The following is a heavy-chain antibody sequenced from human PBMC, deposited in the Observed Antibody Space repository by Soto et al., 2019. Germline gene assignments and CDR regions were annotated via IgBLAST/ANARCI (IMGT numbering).Heavy chain of an antibody. CDR2: TYYRSQWYS. V-gene: IGHV6-1*01. CDR1: GDSVSSNSAA. D-gene: IGHD6-19*01. CDR3: ARYGRAWYLDS. Sequence: QVQLQQSGPGLVRPSQTLSLICAISGDSVSSNSAAWNWIRQSPSRGLEWLGRTYYRSQWYSDYGASVRGXXIXNXXPAKNQFSLQLNSVTPEDTAVYYCARYGRAWYLDSWGQGSLVTVSS. J-gene: IGHJ4*02.